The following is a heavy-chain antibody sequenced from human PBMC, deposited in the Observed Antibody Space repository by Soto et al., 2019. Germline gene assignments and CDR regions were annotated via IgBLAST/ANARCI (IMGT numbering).Heavy chain of an antibody. J-gene: IGHJ5*02. D-gene: IGHD3-3*01. CDR3: ARNSRVFGVVISVPGLDP. CDR1: GYTFTSYG. V-gene: IGHV1-18*01. Sequence: GASVNVSCKASGYTFTSYGISWVRQAPGQGLEWMGWISAYNGNTNYAQKLQGRVTMTTDTSTSTAYMELRSLRSDDTAVYYCARNSRVFGVVISVPGLDPWGQGTLVTVSS. CDR2: ISAYNGNT.